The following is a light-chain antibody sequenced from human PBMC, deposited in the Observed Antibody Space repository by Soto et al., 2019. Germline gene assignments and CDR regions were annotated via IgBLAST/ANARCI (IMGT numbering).Light chain of an antibody. V-gene: IGLV9-49*01. CDR1: SGYSNYK. Sequence: QLVLTQPPSASASLGASVTLTCTLSSGYSNYKVDWYQQRPGKGPRFVMRVGTGGIVGSKGDGIPDRFSVLGSGLNRYLTIKNIQEEDESDYHGGEDHGSGSNGAVVFGGGTKVTVL. CDR3: GEDHGSGSNGAVV. CDR2: VGTGGIVG. J-gene: IGLJ2*01.